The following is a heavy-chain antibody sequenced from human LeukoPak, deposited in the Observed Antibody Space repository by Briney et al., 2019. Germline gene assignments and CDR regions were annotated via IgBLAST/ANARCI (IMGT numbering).Heavy chain of an antibody. CDR1: GFTFSGYS. Sequence: GGSLRLSCAAAGFTFSGYSVNWVRQAPGKGLDWVSSISSGSSYIYFADSVKGRFTISRDNAKNLVYLQMNSLRAEDTAVYYCARGHHLPTVTPYFFDYWGHGTLVTVSS. V-gene: IGHV3-21*01. CDR2: ISSGSSYI. CDR3: ARGHHLPTVTPYFFDY. J-gene: IGHJ4*01. D-gene: IGHD4-17*01.